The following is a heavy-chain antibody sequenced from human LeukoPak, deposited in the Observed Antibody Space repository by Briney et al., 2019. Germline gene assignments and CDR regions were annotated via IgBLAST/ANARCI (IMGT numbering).Heavy chain of an antibody. V-gene: IGHV4-61*01. D-gene: IGHD4-17*01. CDR1: GYSLSSGYY. J-gene: IGHJ4*02. CDR3: ARGDDHDYGDLYFDY. Sequence: SETLSLTCTVSGYSLSSGYYWGWIRQPPGKGLEWIWYIYYSGSTVYNPSLKSRVIISVDTSKKQFSLKLNSVTAADTAVYYCARGDDHDYGDLYFDYWGQGTLVTVSS. CDR2: IYYSGST.